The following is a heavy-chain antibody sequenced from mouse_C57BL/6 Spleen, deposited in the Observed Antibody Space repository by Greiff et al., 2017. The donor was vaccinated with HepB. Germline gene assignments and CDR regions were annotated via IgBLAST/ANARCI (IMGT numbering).Heavy chain of an antibody. V-gene: IGHV2-2*01. CDR1: GFSLTSYG. CDR3: AREGRQLRLLFDY. Sequence: VKLVESGPGLVQPSQSLSITCTVSGFSLTSYGVHWVRQSPGKGLEWLGVLWSGGSTDYNAAFISRLSISKDNSKSQVFFKMNSLQADDTAIYYCAREGRQLRLLFDYWGQGTTLTVSS. J-gene: IGHJ2*01. CDR2: LWSGGST. D-gene: IGHD3-2*02.